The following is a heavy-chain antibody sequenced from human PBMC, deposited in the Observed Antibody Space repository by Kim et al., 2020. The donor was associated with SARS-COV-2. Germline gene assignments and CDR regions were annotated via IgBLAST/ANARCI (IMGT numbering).Heavy chain of an antibody. CDR3: ARPLLEARPLDVFDI. CDR1: GGSMSSTPYY. J-gene: IGHJ3*02. Sequence: SETLSLTCTVSGGSMSSTPYYWSWIRQPPGKGLEWIGGISYSGRTYYNPSLKSRVTMSVDTSKNQFSLKLSSVTAADTAVYYCARPLLEARPLDVFDIWGQGTMVTVSS. V-gene: IGHV4-39*01. CDR2: ISYSGRT. D-gene: IGHD6-6*01.